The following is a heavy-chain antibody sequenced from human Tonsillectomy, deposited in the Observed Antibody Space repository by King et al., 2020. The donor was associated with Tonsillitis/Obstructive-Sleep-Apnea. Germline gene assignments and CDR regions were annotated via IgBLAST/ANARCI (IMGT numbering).Heavy chain of an antibody. V-gene: IGHV1-18*01. CDR1: SYTFTSYG. CDR3: ARGTRYNWNDEVDYFDY. Sequence: VQLVQSGAEVKKPGASVKVSCKASSYTFTSYGITWVRQAPGQGLEWMGWISTFYGNTNYAQRFQGRVTMTTDTSTSTAYMELRSRRSDDTAVYYCARGTRYNWNDEVDYFDYWGQGTLVTVSS. D-gene: IGHD1-1*01. J-gene: IGHJ4*02. CDR2: ISTFYGNT.